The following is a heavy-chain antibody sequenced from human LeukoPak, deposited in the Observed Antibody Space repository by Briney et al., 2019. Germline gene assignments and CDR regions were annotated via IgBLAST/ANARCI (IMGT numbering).Heavy chain of an antibody. J-gene: IGHJ4*02. CDR1: GGSMSDSIT. V-gene: IGHV4/OR15-8*01. CDR3: ARRPAYDYVWGSYRYTSQLDY. D-gene: IGHD3-16*02. CDR2: IHDDGRT. Sequence: SETLSLTCSVSGGSMSDSITWGWVRQPPGKGLEWLANIHDDGRTAPNPSLRSRLTISQDRSKNQFSLKVSSVTAADTAVYYCARRPAYDYVWGSYRYTSQLDYWGQGTLVTVSS.